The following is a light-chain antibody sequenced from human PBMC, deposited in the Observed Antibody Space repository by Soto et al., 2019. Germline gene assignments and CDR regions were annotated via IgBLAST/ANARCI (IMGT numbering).Light chain of an antibody. J-gene: IGKJ1*01. V-gene: IGKV3-20*01. CDR3: QQYGGSTRT. CDR2: GAS. CDR1: QSVTTQ. Sequence: IVLTQSPGTLSLSPGETATLSCRASQSVTTQLAWYQQKRGRAPRLIIHGASRRATGIPDRISGSGSGTDFTLTFSRVEPEDVAVYYCQQYGGSTRTFGQGTKVDIK.